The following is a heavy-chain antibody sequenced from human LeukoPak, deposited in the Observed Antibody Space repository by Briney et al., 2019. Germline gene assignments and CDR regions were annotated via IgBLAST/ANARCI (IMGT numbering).Heavy chain of an antibody. Sequence: ASVKVSCKASGYTFTGYYIHWVRQAPGQGLEWMGWIIPNSGGTNYAQKFQGRVTMTRDTSISTVYMELTRLTSDDTAMYYCARAAALAGIGWGDLDYWGQGTLVTVSS. D-gene: IGHD6-19*01. CDR1: GYTFTGYY. J-gene: IGHJ4*02. V-gene: IGHV1-2*02. CDR3: ARAAALAGIGWGDLDY. CDR2: IIPNSGGT.